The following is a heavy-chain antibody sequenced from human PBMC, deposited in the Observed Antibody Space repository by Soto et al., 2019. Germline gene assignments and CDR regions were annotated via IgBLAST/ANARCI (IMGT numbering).Heavy chain of an antibody. CDR3: ARVRICGITMVRGHYGMDV. CDR2: IIPIFGTA. J-gene: IGHJ6*02. CDR1: GGTFSSYA. Sequence: ASVKVSCKASGGTFSSYAISWVRQAPGQGLEWMGGIIPIFGTANYAQKFQGRVTITADESTSTAYMELSSLRSEDTAVYYCARVRICGITMVRGHYGMDVWGQGTKVTVSS. V-gene: IGHV1-69*13. D-gene: IGHD3-10*01.